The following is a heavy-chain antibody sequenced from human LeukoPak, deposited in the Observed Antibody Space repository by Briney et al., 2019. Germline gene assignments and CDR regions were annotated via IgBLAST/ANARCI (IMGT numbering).Heavy chain of an antibody. D-gene: IGHD6-19*01. CDR2: INPDGTTT. CDR3: ARVSIGWYSFDY. J-gene: IGHJ4*02. V-gene: IGHV3-74*01. CDR1: GFTFSTYW. Sequence: GGSLRLSCAASGFTFSTYWMHWVRQAPGKGLVWVSRINPDGTTTSYADSVKGRFTISRDSAKDTVYLQMNSLRAEDTAVYYCARVSIGWYSFDYWGQGTLVTVSS.